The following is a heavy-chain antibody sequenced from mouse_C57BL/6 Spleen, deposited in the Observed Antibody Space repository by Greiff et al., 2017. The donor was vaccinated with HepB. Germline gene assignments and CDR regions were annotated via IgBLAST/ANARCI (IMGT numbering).Heavy chain of an antibody. D-gene: IGHD3-3*01. V-gene: IGHV5-17*01. CDR1: GFTFSDYG. CDR3: ARRRDYYAMDY. J-gene: IGHJ4*01. CDR2: ISSGSSTI. Sequence: DVMLVESGGGLVKPGGSLKLSCAASGFTFSDYGMHWVRQAPEKGLEWVAYISSGSSTIYYADTVKGRFTISRDNAKNTLFLQMTSLRSEDTAMYYCARRRDYYAMDYWGQGTSVTVSS.